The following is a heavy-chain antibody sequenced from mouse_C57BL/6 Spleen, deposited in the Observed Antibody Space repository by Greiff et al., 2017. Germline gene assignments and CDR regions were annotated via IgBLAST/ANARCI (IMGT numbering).Heavy chain of an antibody. CDR1: GYTFTSYW. CDR3: ASDYYGSSYEGYFDV. V-gene: IGHV1-72*01. Sequence: VQLQQPGAELVKPGASVKLSCKASGYTFTSYWMHWVKQRPGRGLEWMGRIDPNSGGTKYNEKFKRQATLTVAQPYSTHYMQLLSLTSEDSAVYYCASDYYGSSYEGYFDVWGTGTTVTVSS. J-gene: IGHJ1*03. CDR2: IDPNSGGT. D-gene: IGHD1-1*01.